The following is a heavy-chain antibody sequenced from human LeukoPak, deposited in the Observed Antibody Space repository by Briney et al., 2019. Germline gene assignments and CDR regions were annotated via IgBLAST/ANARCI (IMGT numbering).Heavy chain of an antibody. Sequence: GASVKVSCKASGYTLTGYYIHWVRQAPGQGLEWMEWINPNSGVTNYAQKFQGRVTLTRDTPISTAYMEMSRLRSDDTAVYYCARAHMTTVTLGDYWGQGTLVTVSS. V-gene: IGHV1-2*02. J-gene: IGHJ4*02. CDR3: ARAHMTTVTLGDY. CDR2: INPNSGVT. CDR1: GYTLTGYY. D-gene: IGHD4-11*01.